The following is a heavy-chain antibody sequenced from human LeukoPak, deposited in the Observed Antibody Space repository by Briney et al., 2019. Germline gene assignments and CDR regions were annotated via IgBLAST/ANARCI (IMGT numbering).Heavy chain of an antibody. Sequence: SVTVSCKASVGTFSSYAIIWVRQAPGQGLEWMGRIIPILGIANYAQKFQGRVTITADKSTSSAYMELSSLRSEDTAVYYCARGVRDSSGDAFDIWGQGTMVTVSS. V-gene: IGHV1-69*04. CDR2: IIPILGIA. D-gene: IGHD3-22*01. J-gene: IGHJ3*02. CDR1: VGTFSSYA. CDR3: ARGVRDSSGDAFDI.